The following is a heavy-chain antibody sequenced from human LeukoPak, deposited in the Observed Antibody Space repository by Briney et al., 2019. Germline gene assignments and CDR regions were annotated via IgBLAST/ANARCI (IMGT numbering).Heavy chain of an antibody. D-gene: IGHD3-22*01. CDR2: ISPYNGNT. Sequence: ASVKVSCKASGYTFTSYAMNWVRQAPGQGLEWMGWISPYNGNTNYAQKLQGRVTMTADTSTSTAYMELRSLRSDDTAVYYCAREMHYYDSSSDAFDIWGQGTMVTVSS. J-gene: IGHJ3*02. V-gene: IGHV1-18*01. CDR1: GYTFTSYA. CDR3: AREMHYYDSSSDAFDI.